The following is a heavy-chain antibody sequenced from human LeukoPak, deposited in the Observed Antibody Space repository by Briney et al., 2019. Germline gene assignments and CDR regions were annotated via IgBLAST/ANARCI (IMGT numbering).Heavy chain of an antibody. CDR1: GGSISSDGYY. CDR2: IYHSGTT. Sequence: PSETLSLTCTVSGGSISSDGYYWSWIRQPPGKGLEWIGYIYHSGTTYYTPSLKSRVTISVDRSKNQFSLELISVTAADTAVYYCARESLTAGISLVRGVADHAFDIWGQGTMVTVSS. J-gene: IGHJ3*02. CDR3: ARESLTAGISLVRGVADHAFDI. D-gene: IGHD3-10*01. V-gene: IGHV4-30-2*01.